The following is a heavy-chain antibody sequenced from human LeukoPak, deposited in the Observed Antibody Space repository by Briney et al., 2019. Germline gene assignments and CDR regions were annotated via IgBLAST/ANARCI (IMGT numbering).Heavy chain of an antibody. CDR3: ARDRGPDCSGGSCWDY. D-gene: IGHD2-15*01. Sequence: MTSETLSLTCTVSGGSISSYYWSWIRQPPGKGLEWIGYIYYSGSTNYNPSLKSRVTISVDTSKNQFSLKLNSVTAADTAVYYCARDRGPDCSGGSCWDYWGQGTLVTVSS. J-gene: IGHJ4*02. CDR1: GGSISSYY. V-gene: IGHV4-59*01. CDR2: IYYSGST.